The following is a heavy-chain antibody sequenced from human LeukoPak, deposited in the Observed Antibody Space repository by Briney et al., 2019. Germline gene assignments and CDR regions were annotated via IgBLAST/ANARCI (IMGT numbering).Heavy chain of an antibody. CDR1: GYTFTSYG. Sequence: ASVKVSCKASGYTFTSYGIGWVRQAPGQGLEWMGWISAYNGNTNYAQKLQGRVTMTTDTSTSTAYMELRSLRSDDTAVYYCARVPIFGVVMPPLFWGQGTLVTVSS. J-gene: IGHJ4*02. CDR2: ISAYNGNT. D-gene: IGHD3-3*01. CDR3: ARVPIFGVVMPPLF. V-gene: IGHV1-18*01.